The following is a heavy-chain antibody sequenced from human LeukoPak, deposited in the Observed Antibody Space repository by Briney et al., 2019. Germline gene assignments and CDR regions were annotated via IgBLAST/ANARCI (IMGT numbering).Heavy chain of an antibody. CDR3: ASRIVGTPDYFDY. Sequence: GGSLRLSRAASGFTFSSYTMNWVRQAPGKGLEWVSIISSGSSYIHYADSVKGRFTISRDNAKNSLYLQLNSLRVEDTAVYYCASRIVGTPDYFDYWGQGTLVTVSS. V-gene: IGHV3-21*01. D-gene: IGHD1-26*01. CDR1: GFTFSSYT. CDR2: ISSGSSYI. J-gene: IGHJ4*02.